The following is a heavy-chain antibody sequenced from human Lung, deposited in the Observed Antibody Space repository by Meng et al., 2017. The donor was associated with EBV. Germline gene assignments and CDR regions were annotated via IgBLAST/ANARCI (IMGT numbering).Heavy chain of an antibody. CDR3: ARDPAWTAAGSFDY. CDR2: IYYSGSA. J-gene: IGHJ4*02. V-gene: IGHV4-31*03. Sequence: QGPLQESGRRLVKPSTTLSLTCTVSGGSISSGGYYWSWIRQHPGKGLEWIGNIYYSGSAYYNPSLKSRVTISVDTSKNHFSLKLSSVTAADTAVYYCARDPAWTAAGSFDYWGQGTLVTVSS. CDR1: GGSISSGGYY. D-gene: IGHD6-13*01.